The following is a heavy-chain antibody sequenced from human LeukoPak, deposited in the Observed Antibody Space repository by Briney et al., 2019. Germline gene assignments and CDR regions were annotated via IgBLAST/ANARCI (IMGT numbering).Heavy chain of an antibody. CDR3: AELGITMIGGV. V-gene: IGHV3-9*01. CDR2: ISWNGGIM. J-gene: IGHJ6*04. D-gene: IGHD3-10*02. Sequence: PEGSLRLSCAASGFTFDDYAMHWVRQAPGKGLEWVSVISWNGGIMGYADSVKGRFTISRDNAKNSLYLQMNSLRAEDTAVYYCAELGITMIGGVWGKGTTVTISS. CDR1: GFTFDDYA.